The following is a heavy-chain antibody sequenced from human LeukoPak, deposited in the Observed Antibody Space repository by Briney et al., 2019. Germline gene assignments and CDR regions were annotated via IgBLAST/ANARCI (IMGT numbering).Heavy chain of an antibody. Sequence: SVRVSCKASGGTFSSYAISWVRQVPGRGLEWMGGIIPIFGTANYAQKFQGRVTITADESTSTAYMELSSLRSEDTAVYYCARDRANCSSTSCYVRWVGWFDPWGQGTLVTVSS. D-gene: IGHD2-2*01. V-gene: IGHV1-69*13. CDR1: GGTFSSYA. J-gene: IGHJ5*02. CDR2: IIPIFGTA. CDR3: ARDRANCSSTSCYVRWVGWFDP.